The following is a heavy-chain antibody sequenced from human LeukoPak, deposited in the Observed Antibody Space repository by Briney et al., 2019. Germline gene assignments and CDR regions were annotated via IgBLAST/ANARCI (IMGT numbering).Heavy chain of an antibody. D-gene: IGHD4-17*01. CDR2: IYYSGTT. Sequence: ASETLSLTCTVSGDSISNYYWTWIRQPPGKGMEWIGYIYYSGTTDYNPSLRGRVTMSIDTSKNHFSLKLNSLTAADTAVYYCARCRDEFGDYGFDFWGQGALVTVSS. V-gene: IGHV4-59*01. CDR3: ARCRDEFGDYGFDF. CDR1: GDSISNYY. J-gene: IGHJ4*02.